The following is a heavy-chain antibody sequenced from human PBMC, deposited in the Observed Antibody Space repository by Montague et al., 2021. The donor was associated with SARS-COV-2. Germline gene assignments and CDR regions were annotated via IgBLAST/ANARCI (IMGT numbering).Heavy chain of an antibody. CDR3: ARGFDI. V-gene: IGHV4-34*01. CDR2: INQSGDT. J-gene: IGHJ3*02. CDR1: GGSFSGYH. Sequence: SETLSLTCAVYGGSFSGYHWSWIRQPPGEGLEWIGEINQSGDTNYNPSLKSRVTISLDTSKNQLSLKLSSVTAADTAVYYCARGFDIWGQGTMVTVSS.